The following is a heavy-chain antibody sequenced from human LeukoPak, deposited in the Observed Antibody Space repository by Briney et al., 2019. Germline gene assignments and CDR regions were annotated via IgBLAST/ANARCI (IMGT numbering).Heavy chain of an antibody. Sequence: ASVKVSCKASGYTFTSYYIHLVRQAPGQGFEWMAIINPSDGSTTNSQKFQGRVTMTRDTSISTAYMELSRLRSDDTAVYYCARGQIQLWSYYFDYWGQGTLVTVSS. CDR3: ARGQIQLWSYYFDY. J-gene: IGHJ4*02. V-gene: IGHV1-46*01. D-gene: IGHD5-18*01. CDR1: GYTFTSYY. CDR2: INPSDGST.